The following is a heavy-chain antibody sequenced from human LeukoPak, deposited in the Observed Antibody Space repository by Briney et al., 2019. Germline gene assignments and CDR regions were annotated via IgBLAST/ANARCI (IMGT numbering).Heavy chain of an antibody. CDR3: ARNPPYCSGGSCYPYYFDY. D-gene: IGHD2-15*01. CDR2: ISTYNGNT. J-gene: IGHJ4*02. V-gene: IGHV1-18*01. CDR1: GYTFTSYG. Sequence: APVKVSCKASGYTFTSYGIGWVRQAPGQGLEWMGWISTYNGNTNYAQKLQDRVTMTTDTSTSTAYMELRSLSSDDTAVYYCARNPPYCSGGSCYPYYFDYWGQGTLVTVSS.